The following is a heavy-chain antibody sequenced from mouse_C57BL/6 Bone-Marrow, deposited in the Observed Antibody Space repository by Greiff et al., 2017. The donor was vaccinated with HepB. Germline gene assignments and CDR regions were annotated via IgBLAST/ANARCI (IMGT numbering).Heavy chain of an antibody. Sequence: VQVVESGAELVRPGASVKLSCKASGYTFTDYYINWVKQRPGQGLEWIARIYPGSGNTYYNEKFKGKATLTAEKSSSTAYMQLSSLTSEDSAVYFCAVSYGSRDYWGQGTTLTVSS. CDR3: AVSYGSRDY. CDR1: GYTFTDYY. D-gene: IGHD1-1*01. V-gene: IGHV1-76*01. CDR2: IYPGSGNT. J-gene: IGHJ2*01.